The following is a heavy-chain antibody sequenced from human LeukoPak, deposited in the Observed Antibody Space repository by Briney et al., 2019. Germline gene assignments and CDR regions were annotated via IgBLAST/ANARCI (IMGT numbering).Heavy chain of an antibody. CDR1: GFTLSSYA. CDR3: AKNDGNLPYYYYYMDV. V-gene: IGHV3-23*01. CDR2: ISVSGNT. D-gene: IGHD1-1*01. J-gene: IGHJ6*03. Sequence: GGSLRLSCAASGFTLSSYAMSWVRQGPGKGLEWVSAISVSGNTYHADSVKGRFTISRDSSKNTLYLQMNSLRAGDAAVYYCAKNDGNLPYYYYYMDVWGKGTTVTVPS.